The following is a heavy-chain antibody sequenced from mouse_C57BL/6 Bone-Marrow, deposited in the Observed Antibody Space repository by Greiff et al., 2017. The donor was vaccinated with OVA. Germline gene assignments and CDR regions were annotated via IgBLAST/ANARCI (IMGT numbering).Heavy chain of an antibody. Sequence: EVQRVESGGGLVKPGGSLKLSCAASGFTFSDYGMHWVRQAPEKGLEWVAYISSGSSTIYYADTVKGRFTISRDNAKNTLFLQMTSLRSEDTAMYYCARYYYGSPWFAYWGQGTLVTVSA. CDR3: ARYYYGSPWFAY. J-gene: IGHJ3*01. D-gene: IGHD1-1*01. CDR1: GFTFSDYG. CDR2: ISSGSSTI. V-gene: IGHV5-17*01.